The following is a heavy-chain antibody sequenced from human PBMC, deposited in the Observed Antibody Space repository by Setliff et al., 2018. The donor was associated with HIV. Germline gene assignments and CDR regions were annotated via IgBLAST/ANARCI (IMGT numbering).Heavy chain of an antibody. V-gene: IGHV4-4*07. J-gene: IGHJ2*01. CDR3: ARDEWLLDWSFDL. Sequence: KTSETLSLTCTVSGGSISSYYWSWIRQPAGKGLEWIGRIYTRGSTNYNPSLKSRVTMSVDTSKNQFSLKLSSVTAADTAVYYCARDEWLLDWSFDLWGRGTLVTVSS. CDR2: IYTRGST. CDR1: GGSISSYY. D-gene: IGHD3-3*01.